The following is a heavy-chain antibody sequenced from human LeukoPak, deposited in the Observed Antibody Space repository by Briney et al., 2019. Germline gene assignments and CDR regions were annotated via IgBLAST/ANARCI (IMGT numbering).Heavy chain of an antibody. J-gene: IGHJ4*02. V-gene: IGHV3-30*04. Sequence: PGGSLRLSCAASEFTFSNYAIHWVRQAPGKGLEWVAVISYDGTNKYYADSVKGRFTISRDNSKNTLYLQMNSLRAEDTAVYYCARPRGDYGDYAFDYWGEATLVTVSS. CDR3: ARPRGDYGDYAFDY. D-gene: IGHD4-17*01. CDR2: ISYDGTNK. CDR1: EFTFSNYA.